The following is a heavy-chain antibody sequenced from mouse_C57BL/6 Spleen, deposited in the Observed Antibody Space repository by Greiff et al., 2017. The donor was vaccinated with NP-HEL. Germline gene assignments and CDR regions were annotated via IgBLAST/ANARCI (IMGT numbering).Heavy chain of an antibody. CDR3: ARYYGSSYDWYFDV. Sequence: QVHVKQPGAELVKPGASVKMSCKASGYTFTSYWITWVKQRHGQGPVWIGDIYPGSGSTNYNEKFKSKATLTVDTSSSTAYMQLSSLTSEDSAVYYCARYYGSSYDWYFDVWGTGTTVTVAS. D-gene: IGHD1-1*01. J-gene: IGHJ1*03. V-gene: IGHV1-55*01. CDR2: IYPGSGST. CDR1: GYTFTSYW.